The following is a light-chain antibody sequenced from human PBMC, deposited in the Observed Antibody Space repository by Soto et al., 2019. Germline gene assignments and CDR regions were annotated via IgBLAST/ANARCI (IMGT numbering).Light chain of an antibody. CDR3: HQYDHPPYT. V-gene: IGKV3-20*01. J-gene: IGKJ2*01. CDR2: GTS. CDR1: QSISRTF. Sequence: EIVLTQSPGTLSLSPGERATLSCRATQSISRTFLAWYQQKPGQAPKLLIYGTSIRATGIPDRFSGSGSGTDFTLTISRLEPEDFAVYYCHQYDHPPYTFGQGTKLEIK.